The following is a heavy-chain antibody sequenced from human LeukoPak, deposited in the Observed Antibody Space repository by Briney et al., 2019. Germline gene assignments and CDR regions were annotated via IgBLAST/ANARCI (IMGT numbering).Heavy chain of an antibody. CDR2: IYSAGNT. Sequence: QPGGSLTLSCAASGFTVSSAYMSWVRQAPGKGLEWVSVIYSAGNTFYADSVKGRFTISRDSSKNTLYLQMNSLRAEDTAVYYCVRDKGSANSARSWFFDYWGQGTLVTVSS. V-gene: IGHV3-53*01. J-gene: IGHJ4*02. D-gene: IGHD3-9*01. CDR3: VRDKGSANSARSWFFDY. CDR1: GFTVSSAY.